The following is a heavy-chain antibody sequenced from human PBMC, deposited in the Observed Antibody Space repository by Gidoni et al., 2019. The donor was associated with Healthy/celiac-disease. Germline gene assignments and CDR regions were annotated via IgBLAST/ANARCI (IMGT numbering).Heavy chain of an antibody. Sequence: QVQLQESGPGLVTPSQTLSLTCTFSGCSIRSGDYSWSCIRQPPGKGLEWIGYIYYSGSNYYNPSLKSRVTISVETSKNQFSLKLSSGTAADTAVYYCARAIRDIVVVPAAKHRIPGGWFDPWGQGTLVTVSS. CDR2: IYYSGSN. J-gene: IGHJ5*02. CDR1: GCSIRSGDYS. D-gene: IGHD2-2*01. V-gene: IGHV4-30-4*01. CDR3: ARAIRDIVVVPAAKHRIPGGWFDP.